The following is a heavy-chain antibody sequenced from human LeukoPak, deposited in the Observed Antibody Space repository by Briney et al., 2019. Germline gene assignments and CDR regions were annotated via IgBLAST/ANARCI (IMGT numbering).Heavy chain of an antibody. CDR3: ARDRLSHSMVRGVIEYAFDI. D-gene: IGHD3-10*01. Sequence: GGSLRLSCAVSGFAFGSEAMSWVRQSPARGLEWVASISPGGGTTYYADYVKGRFTISRDNSKNTLYLQMNSLRAEDTAVYYCARDRLSHSMVRGVIEYAFDIWGQGTMVTVSS. CDR2: ISPGGGTT. V-gene: IGHV3-23*01. J-gene: IGHJ3*02. CDR1: GFAFGSEA.